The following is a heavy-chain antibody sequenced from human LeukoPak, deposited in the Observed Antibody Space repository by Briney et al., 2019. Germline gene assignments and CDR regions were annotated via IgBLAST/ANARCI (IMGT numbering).Heavy chain of an antibody. CDR3: ARGGWFGELFFDH. V-gene: IGHV4-61*02. Sequence: SQTLSLTCSVSGGSISSDSYHWTWIRQPAGKGLEWSGRVISSGTTNYNPSLKSRVTILVATSKNQFSLKLNFVTAADTAVYYCARGGWFGELFFDHWGQGILVTVSS. CDR1: GGSISSDSYH. CDR2: VISSGTT. D-gene: IGHD3-10*01. J-gene: IGHJ4*02.